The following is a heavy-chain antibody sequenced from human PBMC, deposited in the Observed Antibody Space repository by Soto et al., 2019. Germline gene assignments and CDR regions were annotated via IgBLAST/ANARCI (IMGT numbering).Heavy chain of an antibody. CDR2: IYWDDDK. J-gene: IGHJ5*02. CDR1: GFSLYTSGVG. Sequence: QITLKESGPTLVKPTQTLTLTCTFSGFSLYTSGVGVGWIRQPPGKALEWLALIYWDDDKRYSPSLKSRLTTTKDSANHQVVLIMTYVDPVDTATYDCAHRLEYNNSWNSGWFAPWGQGTLVTVSS. CDR3: AHRLEYNNSWNSGWFAP. D-gene: IGHD1-7*01. V-gene: IGHV2-5*02.